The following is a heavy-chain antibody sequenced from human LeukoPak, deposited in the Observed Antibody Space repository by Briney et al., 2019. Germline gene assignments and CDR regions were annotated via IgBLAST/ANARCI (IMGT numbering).Heavy chain of an antibody. D-gene: IGHD3-22*01. CDR2: ISNDGGGT. V-gene: IGHV3-23*01. CDR3: AKGSSGYFADL. CDR1: GFIFNNFG. Sequence: PGGSLRLSCTASGFIFNNFGLMWVRQAPGKGLEWVSAISNDGGGTTYADFVKGRFTISRDNSKNTLFLQMNSLRAEDTALYYCAKGSSGYFADLWGQGTLVTASS. J-gene: IGHJ5*02.